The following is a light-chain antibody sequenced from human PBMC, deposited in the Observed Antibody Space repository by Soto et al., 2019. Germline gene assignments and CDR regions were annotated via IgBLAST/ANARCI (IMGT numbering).Light chain of an antibody. CDR3: PQDVTWALT. V-gene: IGKV3-15*01. J-gene: IGKJ4*02. CDR2: DTS. Sequence: EIVMTQSPATLSLSPGEGATLSCRASQGIGDTLAWYQQKPGQTPRLLIYDTSIRAAGVTARFSGSRYGADFTLTISSLQSGDFAVYDCPQDVTWALTFGGGTNVETK. CDR1: QGIGDT.